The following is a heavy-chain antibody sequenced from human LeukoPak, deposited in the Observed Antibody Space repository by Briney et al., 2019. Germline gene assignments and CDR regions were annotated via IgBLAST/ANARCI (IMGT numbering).Heavy chain of an antibody. CDR2: ISAYNGNT. CDR3: ARHLRFDYGDLGGWFDP. J-gene: IGHJ5*02. Sequence: ASVKVSCKASGYTFTSYGISWVRQAPGQGLEWMGRISAYNGNTNYAQKLQGRVTMTTDTSTSTAYMELRSLRSDDTAVYYCARHLRFDYGDLGGWFDPWGQGTLVTVSS. V-gene: IGHV1-18*01. CDR1: GYTFTSYG. D-gene: IGHD4-17*01.